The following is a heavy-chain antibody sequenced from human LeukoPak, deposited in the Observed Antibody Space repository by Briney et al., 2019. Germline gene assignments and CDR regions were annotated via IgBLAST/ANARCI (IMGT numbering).Heavy chain of an antibody. CDR3: ARANPSGSYSWLVY. J-gene: IGHJ4*02. D-gene: IGHD1-26*01. CDR1: GFTFSSYW. CDR2: INSDGSST. V-gene: IGHV3-74*01. Sequence: GGSLRLSCAASGFTFSSYWMHCVRQAPGKGLVWVSRINSDGSSTSYAASVKGRFTISRDNAKNTLYLQMNSLRAEDTAVYYCARANPSGSYSWLVYWGQGTLVTVSS.